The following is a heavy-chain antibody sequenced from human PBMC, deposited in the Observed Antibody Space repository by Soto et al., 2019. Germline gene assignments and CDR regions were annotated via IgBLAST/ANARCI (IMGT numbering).Heavy chain of an antibody. CDR3: ATQFHHCGGDCYRGPYFGMDV. D-gene: IGHD2-21*02. CDR2: INPYTGGT. J-gene: IGHJ6*02. CDR1: GYTFTGYY. Sequence: GAAVKVSCKASGYTFTGYYVLWVRQAPGQGPEGMGWINPYTGGTNYAQKFRGRVTMTRDTSIRTAYMELSKLISDDTAVYYCATQFHHCGGDCYRGPYFGMDVWGQGTTVTVSS. V-gene: IGHV1-2*02.